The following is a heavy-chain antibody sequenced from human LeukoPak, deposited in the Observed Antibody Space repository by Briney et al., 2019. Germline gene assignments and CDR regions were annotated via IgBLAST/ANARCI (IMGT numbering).Heavy chain of an antibody. J-gene: IGHJ4*02. CDR3: ARDGRGDYDYYDSSGYPFDF. V-gene: IGHV3-21*01. CDR2: ISSSSSYI. CDR1: GFTFSTYA. Sequence: GGSLRLSCAASGFTFSTYARSWVRQAPGKGLEWVSSISSSSSYIYYADSVKGRFTISRDNAKNSLYLQMNSLRAEDTAVYYCARDGRGDYDYYDSSGYPFDFWGQGTLVTVSS. D-gene: IGHD3-22*01.